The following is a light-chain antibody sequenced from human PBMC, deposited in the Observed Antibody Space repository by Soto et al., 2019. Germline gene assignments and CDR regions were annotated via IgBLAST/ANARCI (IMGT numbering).Light chain of an antibody. CDR1: QRPLHSNGYNF. V-gene: IGKV2-28*01. CDR3: MQALQTPPYT. CDR2: LGS. Sequence: DLVLTQSPRSLPVTPGEPAYTSSIPSQRPLHSNGYNFLDWYLQKPGQSPQLLIHLGSNRASGVPDRFSGSGSGTDFTLKISRVEAEDVGVYYCMQALQTPPYTFGQGTKVDIK. J-gene: IGKJ2*01.